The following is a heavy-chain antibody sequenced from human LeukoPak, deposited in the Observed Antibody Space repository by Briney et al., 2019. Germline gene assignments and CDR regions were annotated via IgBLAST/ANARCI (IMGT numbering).Heavy chain of an antibody. CDR2: IVVGSGNT. J-gene: IGHJ4*02. V-gene: IGHV1-58*02. D-gene: IGHD3-3*01. Sequence: ASVKVSCKASGFTFTSSAMQWVRQARGHRLEWIGWIVVGSGNTNYAQKFQERVTITRDMSTSTAYMELSSLRSEDTAVYYCAADHGRFLDPYYFDYWGQGTLVTVSS. CDR3: AADHGRFLDPYYFDY. CDR1: GFTFTSSA.